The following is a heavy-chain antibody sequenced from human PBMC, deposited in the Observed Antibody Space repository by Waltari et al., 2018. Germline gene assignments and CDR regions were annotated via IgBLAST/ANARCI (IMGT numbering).Heavy chain of an antibody. CDR3: AKDTHTMIVVVITPLDY. CDR2: ISYDGSNK. D-gene: IGHD3-22*01. V-gene: IGHV3-30*18. Sequence: HWVRQAPGKGLEWVAVISYDGSNKYYADSVKGRFTISRDNSKNKLYLQMNSLRAEDTAVYYCAKDTHTMIVVVITPLDYWGQGTLVTVSS. J-gene: IGHJ4*02.